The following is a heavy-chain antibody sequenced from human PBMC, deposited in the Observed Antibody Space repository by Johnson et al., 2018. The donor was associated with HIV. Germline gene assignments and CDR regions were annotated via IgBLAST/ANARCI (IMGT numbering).Heavy chain of an antibody. CDR3: AKQLAGHDAFDI. V-gene: IGHV3-66*02. D-gene: IGHD6-6*01. CDR1: GFTFDDYG. CDR2: IYSGGST. J-gene: IGHJ3*02. Sequence: VQLVESGGGVVRPGGSLRLSCAASGFTFDDYGMSWVRQAPGNGLEWVSVIYSGGSTYYADSVKGRFTISRDNSKNTLYLQMNSLRAEDTAVYYCAKQLAGHDAFDIWGQGTMVTVSS.